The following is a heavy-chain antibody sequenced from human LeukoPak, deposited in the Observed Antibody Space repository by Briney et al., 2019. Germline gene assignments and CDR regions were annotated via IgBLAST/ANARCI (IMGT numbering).Heavy chain of an antibody. CDR1: GGTFSSYG. J-gene: IGHJ4*02. CDR3: ARERTRRGLWFGELLPADY. CDR2: IIPIFDTA. D-gene: IGHD3-10*01. Sequence: ASVKVSCKTSGGTFSSYGISWVRQAPGQGLEWIGNIIPIFDTANYAQKFQGRVTITAAESATTSYMELSSLRSEDTAVYYCARERTRRGLWFGELLPADYWGQGTLVTVSS. V-gene: IGHV1-69*13.